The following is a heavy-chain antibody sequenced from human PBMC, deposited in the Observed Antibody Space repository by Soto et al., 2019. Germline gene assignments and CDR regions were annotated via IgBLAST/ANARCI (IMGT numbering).Heavy chain of an antibody. V-gene: IGHV4-61*01. CDR2: IYYSGST. D-gene: IGHD3-10*01. Sequence: SETLSLTCTVSGDSVTSGNYYWSWIRQPPGKGLEWIGHIYYSGSTNYSPSLKSRVTISLDTPNNQFSLKVTSVTAADTAVYYCARGMVRGVIMGYYYYYGMDVWGQGTTVTVSS. CDR1: GDSVTSGNYY. J-gene: IGHJ6*02. CDR3: ARGMVRGVIMGYYYYYGMDV.